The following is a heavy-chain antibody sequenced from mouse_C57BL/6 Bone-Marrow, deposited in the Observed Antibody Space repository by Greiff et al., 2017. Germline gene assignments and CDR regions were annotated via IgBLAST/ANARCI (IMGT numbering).Heavy chain of an antibody. V-gene: IGHV5-4*01. CDR3: ARECDYFYYAMDY. CDR1: GFTFSSYA. D-gene: IGHD2-4*01. CDR2: ISDGGSST. J-gene: IGHJ4*01. Sequence: EVQRVESGGGLVKPGGSLKLSCAASGFTFSSYAMSWVRQTPEKRLEWVATISDGGSSTSYPDNVKGRFTISRDNAKNNLYLQMSQLKSEDTAMYYCARECDYFYYAMDYWGQGTSVTVSS.